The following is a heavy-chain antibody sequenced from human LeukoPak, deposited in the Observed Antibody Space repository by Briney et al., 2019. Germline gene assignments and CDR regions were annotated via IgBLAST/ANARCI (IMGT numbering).Heavy chain of an antibody. Sequence: ASVKVSCKASGYTFPNYGISWVRQAPGQGLEWMGWISTYNGDTNYAQKLQGRVTMTRDTSISTAYMELSRLRSDDTAVYYCARFWNYYYYMDVWGKGTTVTVSS. CDR3: ARFWNYYYYMDV. V-gene: IGHV1-18*01. CDR1: GYTFPNYG. J-gene: IGHJ6*03. CDR2: ISTYNGDT. D-gene: IGHD1-1*01.